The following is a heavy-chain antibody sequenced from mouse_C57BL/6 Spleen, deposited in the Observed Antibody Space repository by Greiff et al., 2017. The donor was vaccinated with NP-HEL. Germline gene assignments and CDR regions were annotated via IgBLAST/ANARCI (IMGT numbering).Heavy chain of an antibody. D-gene: IGHD1-1*01. V-gene: IGHV1-19*01. CDR2: INPYNGGT. Sequence: VQLQQSGPVLVKPGASVKMSCKASGYTFTDYYMNWVKQSHGKSLEWIGVINPYNGGTSYNQKFKGKATLTFDKSSSTAYMELNSLTSEDSAVYYCARDTTVVADYWGQGTTLTVSS. CDR3: ARDTTVVADY. J-gene: IGHJ2*01. CDR1: GYTFTDYY.